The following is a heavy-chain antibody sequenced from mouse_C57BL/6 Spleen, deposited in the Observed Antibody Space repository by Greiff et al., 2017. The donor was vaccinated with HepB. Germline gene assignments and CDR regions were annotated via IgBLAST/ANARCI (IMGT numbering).Heavy chain of an antibody. V-gene: IGHV1-82*01. J-gene: IGHJ2*01. CDR3: ARGTYDYDGENY. CDR1: GYAFSSSW. CDR2: IYPGDGDT. Sequence: VQLQESGPELVKPGASVKISCKASGYAFSSSWMNWVKQRPGKGLEWIGRIYPGDGDTNYNGKFKGKATLTADKSSSTAYMQLSSLTSEDSAVYFCARGTYDYDGENYWGQGTTLTVSS. D-gene: IGHD2-4*01.